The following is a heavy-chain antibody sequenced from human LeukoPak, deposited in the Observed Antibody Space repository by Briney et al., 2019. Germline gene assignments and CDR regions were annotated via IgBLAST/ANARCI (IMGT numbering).Heavy chain of an antibody. Sequence: GGSLGLSCAASGFTFSSYATSWVRQAPGKRLEWVSAISGSGGSTYYADSVKGRFTISRDNSKNTLYLQMNSLRAEDTVVYYCAKDAPVNIVVVPAANSWGQGTLVTVSS. V-gene: IGHV3-23*01. CDR3: AKDAPVNIVVVPAANS. D-gene: IGHD2-2*01. J-gene: IGHJ4*02. CDR2: ISGSGGST. CDR1: GFTFSSYA.